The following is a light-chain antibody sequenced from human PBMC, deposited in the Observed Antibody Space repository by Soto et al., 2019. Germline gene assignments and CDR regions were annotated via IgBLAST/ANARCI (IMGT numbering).Light chain of an antibody. CDR3: CSYAGSSTWV. CDR1: TSDIGSYNL. CDR2: EAS. V-gene: IGLV2-23*01. J-gene: IGLJ1*01. Sequence: QSVLTQPASVSGSLGQSITISCTGTTSDIGSYNLVSWYQQHPGKVPKIIIYEASKRPSGAPYRFSGSKSGNTASLTISGLQAEDEADYYCCSYAGSSTWVFGTGTKLTVL.